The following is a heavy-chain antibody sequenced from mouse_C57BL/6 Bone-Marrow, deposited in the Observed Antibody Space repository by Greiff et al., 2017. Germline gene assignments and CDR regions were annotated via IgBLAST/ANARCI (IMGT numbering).Heavy chain of an antibody. CDR3: ARLEGYFDY. J-gene: IGHJ2*01. CDR2: IYPSDSET. Sequence: VQLQQPGAELVRPGSSVKLSCKASGYTFTSYWMDWVKQRPGQGLEWIGNIYPSDSETHYNQKFKDKATLTVDKSSSTAYMQLSSLTSEDSAVYYCARLEGYFDYWGQGTTLTVSS. CDR1: GYTFTSYW. V-gene: IGHV1-61*01.